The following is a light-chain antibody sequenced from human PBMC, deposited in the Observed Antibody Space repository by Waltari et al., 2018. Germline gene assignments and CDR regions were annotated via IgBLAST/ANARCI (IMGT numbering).Light chain of an antibody. CDR2: IHN. Sequence: QSVLTQPPSASGTPGQTVTISCSGTSSNVGRRPVSWYPQPPGTAPTLLIFIHNQRPSGVPDRFSGSKSGTSASLAISGLQSEDEADYFCAAWDDSLNGFYVFGTGTRVTVL. CDR1: SSNVGRRP. CDR3: AAWDDSLNGFYV. J-gene: IGLJ1*01. V-gene: IGLV1-44*01.